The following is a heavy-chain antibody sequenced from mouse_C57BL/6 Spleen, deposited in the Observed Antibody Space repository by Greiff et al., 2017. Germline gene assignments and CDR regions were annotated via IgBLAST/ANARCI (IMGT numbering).Heavy chain of an antibody. J-gene: IGHJ3*01. CDR2: IDPSASYT. V-gene: IGHV1-69*01. CDR3: ARNDYDEAWFAY. CDR1: GYTFTSYW. D-gene: IGHD2-4*01. Sequence: QVQLQQPGAELVMPGASVKLSCKASGYTFTSYWMHWVKQRPGQGLEWIGEIDPSASYTNYNQKFKGKSTLTVDKSSSTASMQLSSLTSEDSAVYYCARNDYDEAWFAYWGQGTLVTVSA.